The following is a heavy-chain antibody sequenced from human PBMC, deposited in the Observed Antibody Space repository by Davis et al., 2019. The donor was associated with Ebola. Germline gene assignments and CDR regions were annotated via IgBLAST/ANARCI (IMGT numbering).Heavy chain of an antibody. V-gene: IGHV3-23*01. CDR1: GFTFSSYA. CDR2: ISGSGGST. J-gene: IGHJ6*02. D-gene: IGHD6-19*01. Sequence: PGGSLRLSCAASGFTFSSYAMSWVRQAPGKGLEWVSAISGSGGSTYYADSVKGRFTISRDNSKNTLYLQMNSLRAEDTAVYYCARESRSSLSYYYYYGMDVWGQGTTVTVSS. CDR3: ARESRSSLSYYYYYGMDV.